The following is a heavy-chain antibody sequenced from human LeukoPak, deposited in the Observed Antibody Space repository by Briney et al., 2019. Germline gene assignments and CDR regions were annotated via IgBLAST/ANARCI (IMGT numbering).Heavy chain of an antibody. Sequence: GASVKVSCKASGYTFTTYAIHWVRQAPGQGLEWMGRINVGNANTRYSQKFQGRVTITRDTSASTAYIEMSSLRSEDTAVYYCARAYCGGDCYNDYWGQGTLVTVSS. V-gene: IGHV1-3*01. CDR3: ARAYCGGDCYNDY. D-gene: IGHD2-21*02. J-gene: IGHJ4*02. CDR1: GYTFTTYA. CDR2: INVGNANT.